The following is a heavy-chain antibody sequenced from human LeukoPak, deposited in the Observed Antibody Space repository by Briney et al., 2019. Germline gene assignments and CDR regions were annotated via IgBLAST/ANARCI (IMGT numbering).Heavy chain of an antibody. CDR2: IAYDGSNK. J-gene: IGHJ4*02. CDR1: GFTFSSYA. CDR3: AVGSGSYFDY. V-gene: IGHV3-30-3*01. Sequence: GGSLRLSCAASGFTFSSYAMHWVRQAPGKGLEWVAVIAYDGSNKYYADSVKGRFTISRYNSKNTLYLQMNSLRAEDTAVYYCAVGSGSYFDYWGQGTLVTVSS. D-gene: IGHD3-10*01.